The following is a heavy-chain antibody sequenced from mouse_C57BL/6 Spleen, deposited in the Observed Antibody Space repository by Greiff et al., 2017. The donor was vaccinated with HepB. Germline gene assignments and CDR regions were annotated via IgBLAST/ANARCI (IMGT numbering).Heavy chain of an antibody. D-gene: IGHD1-1*02. V-gene: IGHV1-69*01. CDR3: ASGLWSTRAMDY. CDR1: GYTFTSYW. Sequence: QVQLQQPGAELVMPGASVKLSCKASGYTFTSYWMHWVKQRPGQGLEWIGEIDPSDSYTNYNQKFKGKSTLTVDKSSSTAYMQLSSLTSEDSAVYYCASGLWSTRAMDYWGQGTSVTVSS. J-gene: IGHJ4*01. CDR2: IDPSDSYT.